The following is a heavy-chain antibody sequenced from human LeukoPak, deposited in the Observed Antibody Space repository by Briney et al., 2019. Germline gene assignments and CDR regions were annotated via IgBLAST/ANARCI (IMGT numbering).Heavy chain of an antibody. J-gene: IGHJ3*02. CDR1: GGSISSYY. CDR2: IYYSGST. Sequence: SETLSLTCTVSGGSISSYYWSWIRQPPGKGQEWIGYIYYSGSTNYNPSLKSRVTISVDTSKNQFSLKLSSVTAADTAVYYCARDPSGYRNDAFDIWGQGTMVTVSS. D-gene: IGHD1-14*01. CDR3: ARDPSGYRNDAFDI. V-gene: IGHV4-59*01.